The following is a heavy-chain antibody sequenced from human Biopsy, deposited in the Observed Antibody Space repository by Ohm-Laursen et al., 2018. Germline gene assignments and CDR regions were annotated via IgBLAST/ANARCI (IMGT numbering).Heavy chain of an antibody. CDR3: AKDSLVEATRLDY. CDR2: TNEDGSHT. Sequence: SLRLSCAASGFTFSRYWIHWVRQAPGKGLLTWVSHTNEDGSHTDYADSVKGRFTVSRDNAKNTVYLQMNSLRAEDTAVYYCAKDSLVEATRLDYWGQGTLVTVSS. V-gene: IGHV3-74*01. J-gene: IGHJ4*02. D-gene: IGHD3-16*01. CDR1: GFTFSRYW.